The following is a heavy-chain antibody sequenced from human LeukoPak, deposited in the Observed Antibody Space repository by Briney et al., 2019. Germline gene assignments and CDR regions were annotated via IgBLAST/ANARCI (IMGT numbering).Heavy chain of an antibody. J-gene: IGHJ6*03. CDR3: ARSITIFGVVTPDYYYYMGV. CDR2: ISAYNGNT. CDR1: GYTFTSYG. Sequence: GASVKVSCKASGYTFTSYGISWVRQAPGQGLEWMGWISAYNGNTNYAQKLQGRVTMTTDTSTSTAYMELRSLRSDDTAVYYCARSITIFGVVTPDYYYYMGVWGKGTTVTVSS. D-gene: IGHD3-3*01. V-gene: IGHV1-18*01.